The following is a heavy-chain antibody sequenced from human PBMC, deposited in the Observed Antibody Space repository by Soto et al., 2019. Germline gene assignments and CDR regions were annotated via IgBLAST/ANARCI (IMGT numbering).Heavy chain of an antibody. CDR1: GFTFTSFA. CDR2: ITGSGDRT. D-gene: IGHD5-12*01. J-gene: IGHJ6*02. V-gene: IGHV3-23*01. CDR3: AKATISMLLSADV. Sequence: EGQLLESGGGLVQPGGSLRLSCEASGFTFTSFAMSWVRQAPGKGLEWVSTITGSGDRTYYADSVKGRFTVSRDTSKNTLYLQMNSLRAEDTAVFYCAKATISMLLSADVWGQGTTVTVSS.